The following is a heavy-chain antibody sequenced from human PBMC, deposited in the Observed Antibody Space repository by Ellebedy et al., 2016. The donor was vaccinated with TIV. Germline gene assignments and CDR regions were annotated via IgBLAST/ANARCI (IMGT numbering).Heavy chain of an antibody. V-gene: IGHV3-23*01. D-gene: IGHD2-2*01. J-gene: IGHJ5*02. CDR2: ISVSTFGT. Sequence: GGSLRLSCAASGFSFANYAMTWARQAPGRGLEWVSSISVSTFGTYYTDSVKGRFTISRDNSKNTLYLQMDSLRAEDTALYYCANCTDDSCRVGFGPWGRGTLVTVSS. CDR3: ANCTDDSCRVGFGP. CDR1: GFSFANYA.